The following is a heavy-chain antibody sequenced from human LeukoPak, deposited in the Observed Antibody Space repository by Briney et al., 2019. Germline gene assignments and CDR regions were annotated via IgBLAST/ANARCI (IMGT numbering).Heavy chain of an antibody. Sequence: ASVKVSCKVSGYIFTELSMHWVRQAPGQRLEWMGWINAGNGNTKYSQKFQGRVTITRDTSASTAYMELSSLRSEDTAVYYCARGGLRYFDWLWSLDYWGQGTLVTVSS. CDR1: GYIFTELS. J-gene: IGHJ4*02. V-gene: IGHV1-3*01. CDR2: INAGNGNT. D-gene: IGHD3-9*01. CDR3: ARGGLRYFDWLWSLDY.